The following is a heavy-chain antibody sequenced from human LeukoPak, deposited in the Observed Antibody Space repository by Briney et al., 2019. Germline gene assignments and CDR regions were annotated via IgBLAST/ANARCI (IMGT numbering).Heavy chain of an antibody. Sequence: GSLRLSSAASGFTFSSYSMNWVRQAPGKGLEWVSSISSSSSYIYYADSVKGRFTISRDNAKNSLYLQMNSLRAEDTAVYYCARARYSYAAGAFDIWGQGTMVTVSS. CDR3: ARARYSYAAGAFDI. CDR1: GFTFSSYS. CDR2: ISSSSSYI. V-gene: IGHV3-21*01. D-gene: IGHD5-18*01. J-gene: IGHJ3*02.